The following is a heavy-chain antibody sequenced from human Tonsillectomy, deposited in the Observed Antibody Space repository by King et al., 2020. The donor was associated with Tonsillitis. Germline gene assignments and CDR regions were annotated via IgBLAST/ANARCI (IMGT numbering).Heavy chain of an antibody. V-gene: IGHV4-59*01. CDR3: ARGQYLPYDVFNI. CDR1: GGSISPSY. Sequence: QLQESGPGLVKPSETLSLTCTVSGGSISPSYWSWIRQPPGRGLDWIWYVYYMGSTSYNPSLKSRVTISVDTSKNQFSLNLTSVTAADTALYYCARGQYLPYDVFNIWGRGTMVTVSS. D-gene: IGHD2-2*01. CDR2: VYYMGST. J-gene: IGHJ3*02.